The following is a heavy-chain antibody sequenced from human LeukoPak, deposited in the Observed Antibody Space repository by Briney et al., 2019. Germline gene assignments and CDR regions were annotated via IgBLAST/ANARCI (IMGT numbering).Heavy chain of an antibody. D-gene: IGHD3-22*01. Sequence: SQTLSLTCTVSGRSISSGSSYWSWIRPPAGKGLEWIRRIYTSGSTTYDPSLKSRVTISVDTSKKQCSLKLSSVTAADTAVYYCARDLRDDSSGYAWYFDYWGQGTLVTVSS. J-gene: IGHJ4*02. V-gene: IGHV4-61*02. CDR3: ARDLRDDSSGYAWYFDY. CDR2: IYTSGST. CDR1: GRSISSGSSY.